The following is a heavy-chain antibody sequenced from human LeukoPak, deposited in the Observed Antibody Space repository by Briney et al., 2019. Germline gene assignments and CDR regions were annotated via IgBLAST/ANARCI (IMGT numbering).Heavy chain of an antibody. CDR2: INPNSDGT. CDR3: ASQSTWFGELFYFDY. Sequence: ASVKVSCKASGYTFTGYYMHWVRQAPGQGLEWMGWINPNSDGTNYAQKFQGRVTMTGDTSISTAYMELSRLRSDDTAVYYCASQSTWFGELFYFDYWGQGTLVTVSS. V-gene: IGHV1-2*02. CDR1: GYTFTGYY. D-gene: IGHD3-10*01. J-gene: IGHJ4*02.